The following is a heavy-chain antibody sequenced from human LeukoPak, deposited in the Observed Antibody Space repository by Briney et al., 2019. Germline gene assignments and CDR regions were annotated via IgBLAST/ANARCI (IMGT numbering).Heavy chain of an antibody. CDR1: GFTFSNYG. D-gene: IGHD6-13*01. CDR3: ARSRIASSGYDAFDI. Sequence: GGSLRLSCAASGFTFSNYGVHWVRQAPDKGLEWVALIWYDGSNKYYTDSGKGRFTISRDNSKSTLYLQMNSLRAEDTAVYYCARSRIASSGYDAFDIWGQGTMVTVSS. V-gene: IGHV3-33*01. CDR2: IWYDGSNK. J-gene: IGHJ3*02.